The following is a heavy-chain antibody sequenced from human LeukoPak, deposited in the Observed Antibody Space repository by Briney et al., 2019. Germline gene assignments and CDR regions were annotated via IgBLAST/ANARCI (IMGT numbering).Heavy chain of an antibody. V-gene: IGHV3-21*01. Sequence: GGSLRLSCAASGFTFSSYSMNWVRQAPGKGLEWVSSISSSSSYIYYADSVKGRFTISRDNAKNSLYLQMNSLRAEDTAVYYCARDKFGDYDFDYWGQGTLVTASS. CDR3: ARDKFGDYDFDY. CDR1: GFTFSSYS. J-gene: IGHJ4*02. CDR2: ISSSSSYI. D-gene: IGHD4-17*01.